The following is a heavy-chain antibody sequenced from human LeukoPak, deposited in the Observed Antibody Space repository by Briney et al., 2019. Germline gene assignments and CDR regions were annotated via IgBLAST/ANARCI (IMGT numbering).Heavy chain of an antibody. CDR2: ISDSGGDT. D-gene: IGHD3-10*01. CDR1: GFIFNNFA. CDR3: ARVIRYGSGNYYHFDY. V-gene: IGHV3-23*01. Sequence: PGGSLRLSCAASGFIFNNFALNWVHQAPGKGLEWVSDISDSGGDTYYADSVRGRFTISRDNFKNTLYLQMNSLRADDTAIYYCARVIRYGSGNYYHFDYWGQGTLVTVSS. J-gene: IGHJ4*02.